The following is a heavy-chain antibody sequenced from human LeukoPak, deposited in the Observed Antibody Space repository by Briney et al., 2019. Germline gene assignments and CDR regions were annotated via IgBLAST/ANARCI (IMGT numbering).Heavy chain of an antibody. CDR1: GGSISSSSYY. CDR2: IYYSGST. D-gene: IGHD6-13*01. V-gene: IGHV4-39*07. CDR3: ATHSSSWVFDY. J-gene: IGHJ4*02. Sequence: SETLSLTCTVSGGSISSSSYYWGWIRQPPGKGLEWIGSIYYSGSTYYNPSLKSRVTISVDTSKNQFSLKLSSVTAADTAVCYCATHSSSWVFDYWGQGTLVTVSS.